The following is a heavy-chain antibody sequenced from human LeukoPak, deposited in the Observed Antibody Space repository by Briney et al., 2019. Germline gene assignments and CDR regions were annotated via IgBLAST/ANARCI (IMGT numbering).Heavy chain of an antibody. D-gene: IGHD6-13*01. J-gene: IGHJ4*02. Sequence: SETLSLTCTVSGGSISTYYWSWIRQPPGKGLEWIGYIYYSANTKYNPSLESRVSISVDTSKNQFSLRLNSVTAADTAMYYCARKTSSSWYFDYWGQGALVAVSS. V-gene: IGHV4-59*08. CDR3: ARKTSSSWYFDY. CDR2: IYYSANT. CDR1: GGSISTYY.